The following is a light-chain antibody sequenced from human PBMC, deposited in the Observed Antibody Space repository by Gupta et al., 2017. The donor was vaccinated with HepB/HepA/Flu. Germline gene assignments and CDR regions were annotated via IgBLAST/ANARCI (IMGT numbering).Light chain of an antibody. CDR1: SSSFGGNY. J-gene: IGLJ2*01. Sequence: HSVLTPPPSASGPPGQRVTFSCSGSSSSFGGNYVYWYQQLPGTAPKLLIYRNNQRPSGVPDRFSGSKSGTSASLAISGLRSEDEADYYCAAWDDSLSAVVFGGGTKLTV. CDR2: RNN. V-gene: IGLV1-47*01. CDR3: AAWDDSLSAVV.